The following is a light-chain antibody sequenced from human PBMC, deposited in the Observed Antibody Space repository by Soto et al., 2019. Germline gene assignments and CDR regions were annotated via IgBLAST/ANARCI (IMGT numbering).Light chain of an antibody. Sequence: DIQRTQSPSTLSASVGDRVTITCRSSQSISHWLAWYQQKPGKAPKLLIYKSSSLESGVPSRFSDSGSGTAFTLTISSLQPDDCASYYCLQYNSYRLSFGGGTKVEIK. J-gene: IGKJ4*01. CDR1: QSISHW. V-gene: IGKV1-5*03. CDR2: KSS. CDR3: LQYNSYRLS.